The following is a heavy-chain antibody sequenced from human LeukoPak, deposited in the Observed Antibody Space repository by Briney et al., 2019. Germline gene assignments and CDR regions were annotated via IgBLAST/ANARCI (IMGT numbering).Heavy chain of an antibody. J-gene: IGHJ4*02. V-gene: IGHV4-59*12. D-gene: IGHD2-2*02. Sequence: PSETLSLTCTVSGGSISSYYWSWIRQPPGKGLEWIGYIYYSGSTNYNPSLKSRVTISVDTSKNQFSLNLSSVTAADTAVYYCAREGYCSGTSCYNFNYWGQGTLVTVSS. CDR3: AREGYCSGTSCYNFNY. CDR2: IYYSGST. CDR1: GGSISSYY.